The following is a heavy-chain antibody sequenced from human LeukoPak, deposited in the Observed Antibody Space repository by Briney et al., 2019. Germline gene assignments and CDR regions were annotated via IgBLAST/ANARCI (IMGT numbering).Heavy chain of an antibody. Sequence: GGSLRLSCVDSGFTFSNYAMSWVRQAPGKGLEWVSAISGSGDSTYYADSVKGRFTISRDNSKNTLYLQMNSLRAEDTAVYYCARYGNGEWLAHYAFDIWGQGTMVTVSS. J-gene: IGHJ3*02. CDR1: GFTFSNYA. CDR2: ISGSGDST. CDR3: ARYGNGEWLAHYAFDI. V-gene: IGHV3-23*01. D-gene: IGHD6-19*01.